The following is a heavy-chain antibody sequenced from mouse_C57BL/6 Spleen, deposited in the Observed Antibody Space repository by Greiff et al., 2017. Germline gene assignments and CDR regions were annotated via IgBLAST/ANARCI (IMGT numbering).Heavy chain of an antibody. CDR3: ARWSGTERAWFAY. D-gene: IGHD4-1*01. CDR1: GYTFTSYW. V-gene: IGHV1-59*01. CDR2: IDPSDSYT. Sequence: QVQLQQPGAELVRPGTSVKLSCKASGYTFTSYWMHWVKQRPGQGLEWIGVIDPSDSYTNYNQKFKGKATLTVDTSSSTAYLQLSSLTSEDAAVYYCARWSGTERAWFAYWGQGTLVTVSA. J-gene: IGHJ3*01.